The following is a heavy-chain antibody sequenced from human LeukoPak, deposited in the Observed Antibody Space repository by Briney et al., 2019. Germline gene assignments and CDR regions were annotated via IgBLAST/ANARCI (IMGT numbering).Heavy chain of an antibody. J-gene: IGHJ4*02. D-gene: IGHD5-24*01. CDR3: ARVSVGEMATYFDY. CDR2: INHSGST. Sequence: NPSETLSLTCAVYGGSFSGYYWSWIRQPPGKGLEWIGEINHSGSTNYNPSLKSRVTISVDTSKNQFSLKLSSVTAADTAVYYCARVSVGEMATYFDYWGQGTLVTVSS. V-gene: IGHV4-34*01. CDR1: GGSFSGYY.